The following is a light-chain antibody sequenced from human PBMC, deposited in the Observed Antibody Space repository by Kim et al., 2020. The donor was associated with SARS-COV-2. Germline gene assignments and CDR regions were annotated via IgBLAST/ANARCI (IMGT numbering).Light chain of an antibody. CDR2: AAS. CDR3: LQDYNYPL. CDR1: QGIRND. Sequence: AIQMTQSPSSLSTFVGDRVTITCRASQGIRNDLGWYQQKPGKARNLLIYAASSLQTGVPSRFSGSGSGTDFTLTISSLQPEDFATYYCLQDYNYPLFGGGTKLEI. J-gene: IGKJ4*01. V-gene: IGKV1-6*01.